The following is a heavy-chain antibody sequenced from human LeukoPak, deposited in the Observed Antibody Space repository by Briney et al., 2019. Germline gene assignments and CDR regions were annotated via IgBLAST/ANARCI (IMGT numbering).Heavy chain of an antibody. J-gene: IGHJ4*02. CDR2: IYTSGST. Sequence: PSETLSLTCTVSGGSISGYYWIWIRQPAGEGLDWIGRIYTSGSTNYNPSLKSRVTMSVDTSKNQFSLKLSSVTAADTAVYYCARDHRGYSFDYWGQGTLVTVSS. CDR1: GGSISGYY. CDR3: ARDHRGYSFDY. V-gene: IGHV4-4*07. D-gene: IGHD5-18*01.